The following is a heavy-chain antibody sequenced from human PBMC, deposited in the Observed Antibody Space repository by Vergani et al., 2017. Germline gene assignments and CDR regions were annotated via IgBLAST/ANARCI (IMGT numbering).Heavy chain of an antibody. CDR2: ISSSSSYI. J-gene: IGHJ5*02. CDR3: AKVSWGSWGWFDP. V-gene: IGHV3-21*01. CDR1: GFTFSSYS. Sequence: EVQLVESGGGLVKRGGSLRLSCAASGFTFSSYSMNWVRQAPGKGLEWVSSISSSSSYIHYSDSLKGRFNISRDNAKSSLYLQMNSLRAEDTGVYYCAKVSWGSWGWFDPWGQGTLVTVSS. D-gene: IGHD6-13*01.